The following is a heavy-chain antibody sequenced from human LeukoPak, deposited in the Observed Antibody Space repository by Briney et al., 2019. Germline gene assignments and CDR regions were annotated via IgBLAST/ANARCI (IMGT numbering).Heavy chain of an antibody. CDR3: ARGPLSGIAARPADY. CDR2: ISAYNGNT. J-gene: IGHJ4*02. V-gene: IGHV1-18*01. CDR1: GYTFTSYG. Sequence: ASVTVSCKASGYTFTSYGISWVRQAPGQGLEWMGWISAYNGNTNYAQKLQGRVTMTTDTSTSTAYMELRSLRSDHTAVYYCARGPLSGIAARPADYWGQGTLVTVSS. D-gene: IGHD6-6*01.